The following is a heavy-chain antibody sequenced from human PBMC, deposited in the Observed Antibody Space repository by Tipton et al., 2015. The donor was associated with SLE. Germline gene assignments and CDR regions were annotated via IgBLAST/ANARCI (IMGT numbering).Heavy chain of an antibody. CDR1: GGSFSGYY. J-gene: IGHJ6*03. D-gene: IGHD2-2*01. CDR2: INHSGST. Sequence: AGLVKPSETLSLTCAVYGGSFSGYYWSWIRQPPGKGLEWIGEINHSGSTNYNPSLKSRVTISVDTSKNQFSLKLSSVTAADTAVYYCARGYCSSTSCYYYYMDVWGKGTTVTVSS. CDR3: ARGYCSSTSCYYYYMDV. V-gene: IGHV4-34*01.